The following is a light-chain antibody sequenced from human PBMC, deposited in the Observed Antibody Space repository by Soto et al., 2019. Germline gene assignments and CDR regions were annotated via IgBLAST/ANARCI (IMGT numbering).Light chain of an antibody. V-gene: IGLV2-8*01. Sequence: QSALTQPPSASGSPGQSVTISCTGTSSDVGGYDYVSWHQHHPDKAPELMIYEVSKRPSGVPDRFSGSKSGNTASLTVSRLHAEDEADYYCSSYAGNNNVVFGGGTKITVL. CDR2: EVS. CDR3: SSYAGNNNVV. J-gene: IGLJ2*01. CDR1: SSDVGGYDY.